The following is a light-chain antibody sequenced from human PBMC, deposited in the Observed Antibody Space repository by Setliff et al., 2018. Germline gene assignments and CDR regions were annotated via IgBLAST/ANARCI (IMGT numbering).Light chain of an antibody. CDR2: DVS. V-gene: IGLV2-14*01. CDR3: YSYTASTSYV. CDR1: GSDVGAYKF. Sequence: QSVLTQPASVSGSPGQSIAVSCTGSGSDVGAYKFVSWYQQYPGKAPKLVIYDVSNRPSGVSNRFSGSKSGNTASLTISGLQAEDEADYYCYSYTASTSYVFGTGTKVTVL. J-gene: IGLJ1*01.